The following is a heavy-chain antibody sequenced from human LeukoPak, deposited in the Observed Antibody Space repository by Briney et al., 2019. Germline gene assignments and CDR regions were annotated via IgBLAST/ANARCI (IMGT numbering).Heavy chain of an antibody. V-gene: IGHV4-34*01. CDR2: INHSGST. CDR3: ATSYASSGLDH. D-gene: IGHD3-16*01. CDR1: GGSFSGYY. J-gene: IGHJ4*02. Sequence: SETLSLTCAVYGGSFSGYYWSWIRQPPGKGLEWIGEINHSGSTNYNPSLKSRVTISVDTSKSQFSLKLSSVTAADTAVYYCATSYASSGLDHWGQGTLVTVSS.